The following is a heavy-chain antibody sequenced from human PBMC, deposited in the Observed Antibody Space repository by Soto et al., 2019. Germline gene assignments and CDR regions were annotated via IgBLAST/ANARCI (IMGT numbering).Heavy chain of an antibody. Sequence: SETLSLTCTFSCGSFKSGSYSWSWIRQPPGKGLEWIGYVYHTGRTSYNPSLKSRVSISMDTSKNQFSLNLDSVTAADTAVYFCARDFAYFDSWGQGTLVTV. D-gene: IGHD3-3*01. J-gene: IGHJ4*02. CDR3: ARDFAYFDS. CDR1: CGSFKSGSYS. V-gene: IGHV4-61*01. CDR2: VYHTGRT.